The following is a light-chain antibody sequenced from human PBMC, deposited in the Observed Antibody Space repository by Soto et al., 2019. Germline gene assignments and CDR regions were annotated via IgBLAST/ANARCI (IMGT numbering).Light chain of an antibody. CDR2: EDN. V-gene: IGLV2-23*01. J-gene: IGLJ2*01. CDR1: NSDVETYNL. CDR3: CAYAGNTFHVI. Sequence: QSVLTQPAAVSGSPGQSITISCTGTNSDVETYNLVSWYQHHPGKAPKLMIYEDNKWPSGISNRFSGSRSGNTASLTISGLQAEDEADYYCCAYAGNTFHVIFGGGTKLTVL.